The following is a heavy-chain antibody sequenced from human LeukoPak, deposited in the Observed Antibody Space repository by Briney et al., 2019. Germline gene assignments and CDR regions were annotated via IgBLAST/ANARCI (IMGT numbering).Heavy chain of an antibody. CDR3: TRDYGVLFDY. J-gene: IGHJ4*02. V-gene: IGHV3-73*01. CDR2: IRSKANSYAT. CDR1: GFAFSGSA. Sequence: GGSLRLSCAASGFAFSGSAIYWVRQASRKGLEWGGRIRSKANSYATSSAASVKGRFTVSRDDSKNTAYLQMSSLKTEETAVYYCTRDYGVLFDYWGQGTLVTVSS. D-gene: IGHD4-17*01.